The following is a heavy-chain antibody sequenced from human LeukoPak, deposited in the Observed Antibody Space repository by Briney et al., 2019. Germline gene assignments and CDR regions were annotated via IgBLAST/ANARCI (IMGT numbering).Heavy chain of an antibody. CDR1: GASITSFH. D-gene: IGHD6-6*01. CDR3: ARKDGDY. CDR2: IYTSRST. J-gene: IGHJ4*02. V-gene: IGHV4-4*07. Sequence: SETLSLTCAVSGASITSFHWTWFRQPAGRGLEWIGLIYTSRSTLYNPSLQSRVAMSVDVTKNQLSLKLSYVTAADAATYYCARKDGDYWGQGTLVTVSS.